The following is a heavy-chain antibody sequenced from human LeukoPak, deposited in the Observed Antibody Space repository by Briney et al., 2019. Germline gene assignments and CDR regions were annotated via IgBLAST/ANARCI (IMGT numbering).Heavy chain of an antibody. CDR1: GGSFSGYY. V-gene: IGHV4-34*01. CDR3: ARPDKPRDKLRFRYYYYYMDV. J-gene: IGHJ6*03. CDR2: INHSGST. Sequence: SETLSLTCAVYGGSFSGYYWSWIRQPPGKGLEWIGEINHSGSTNYNPSLKSRVTISVDTPKNQFSLKLSSVTAADTAVYYCARPDKPRDKLRFRYYYYYMDVWGKGTTVTVSS. D-gene: IGHD3-3*01.